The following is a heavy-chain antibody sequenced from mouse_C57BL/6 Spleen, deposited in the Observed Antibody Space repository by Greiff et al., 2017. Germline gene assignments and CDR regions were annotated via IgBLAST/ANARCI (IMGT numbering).Heavy chain of an antibody. V-gene: IGHV1-18*01. Sequence: EVQLQQSGPELVKPGASVKIPCKASGYTFTDYNMDWVKQSHGQSLEWIGDINPNNGGTIYNQKFKGKATLTVDKSSSTAYMELRSLTSEDTAVYYCAREELGNWYFDVWGTGTTVTVSS. J-gene: IGHJ1*03. CDR2: INPNNGGT. D-gene: IGHD4-1*01. CDR3: AREELGNWYFDV. CDR1: GYTFTDYN.